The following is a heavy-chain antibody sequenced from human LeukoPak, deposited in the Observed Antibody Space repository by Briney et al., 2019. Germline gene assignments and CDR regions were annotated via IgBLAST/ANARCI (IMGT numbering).Heavy chain of an antibody. CDR2: ISAYNVNT. CDR1: GDTFTSYG. Sequence: ASVKVSCKASGDTFTSYGISWVRQAPGQGREWMEWISAYNVNTNYAQKLQGRVTMTTDTSTSTAYMELRSLRSDDTAVYYCARLRGSSSWDDYWGQGTLVTVSS. D-gene: IGHD6-13*01. J-gene: IGHJ4*02. CDR3: ARLRGSSSWDDY. V-gene: IGHV1-18*01.